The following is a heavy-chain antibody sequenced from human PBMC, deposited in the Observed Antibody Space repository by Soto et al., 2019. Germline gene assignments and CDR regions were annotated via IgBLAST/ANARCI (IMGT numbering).Heavy chain of an antibody. D-gene: IGHD3-22*01. V-gene: IGHV1-2*02. CDR3: ARDLMSGYYYYYFDY. Sequence: ASVKVSCKASGYTFTGYYMHWERQAPGQGLEWMGWINPNSGGTNYAQKFQGRVTMTRDTSISTAYMEVSRLTSDDTAVYYCARDLMSGYYYYYFDYWGQGTLVTVSS. CDR2: INPNSGGT. CDR1: GYTFTGYY. J-gene: IGHJ4*02.